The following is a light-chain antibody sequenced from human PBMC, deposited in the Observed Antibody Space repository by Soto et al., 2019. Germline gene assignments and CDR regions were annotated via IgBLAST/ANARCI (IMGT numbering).Light chain of an antibody. J-gene: IGKJ3*01. Sequence: EIVLTQSPGTLSLSPGDRATLSCTASQILSSASLAWYQHKPGQAPRLLIYRTSTRATGIPDRFSGSGSGTDFTLTISRLEPEDLAVYYCQQYGRSPPFTFGPGTKVDIK. CDR3: QQYGRSPPFT. V-gene: IGKV3-20*01. CDR1: QILSSAS. CDR2: RTS.